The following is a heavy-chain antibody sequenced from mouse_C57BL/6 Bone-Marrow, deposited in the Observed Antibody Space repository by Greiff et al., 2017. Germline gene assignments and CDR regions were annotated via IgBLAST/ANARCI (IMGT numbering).Heavy chain of an antibody. CDR3: AMGYYVWYYAMDY. V-gene: IGHV1-74*01. J-gene: IGHJ4*01. CDR1: GYTFTSYW. CDR2: IHPSDSDT. D-gene: IGHD2-3*01. Sequence: QVQLQQPGAELVKPGASVQVSCKASGYTFTSYWLHWVKQRPGQGLEWIGRIHPSDSDTNYNQKFKGKATLTVDKSSSTAYMQLSSLTSEDSSVYYCAMGYYVWYYAMDYWGPGTSVTVSS.